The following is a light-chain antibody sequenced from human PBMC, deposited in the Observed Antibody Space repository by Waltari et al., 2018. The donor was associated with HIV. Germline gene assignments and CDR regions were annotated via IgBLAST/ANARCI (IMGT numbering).Light chain of an antibody. CDR1: ISHIGGRNY. Sequence: QSVLTQSPSASGTPGPRVIISCSGSISHIGGRNYSNWYQVLPGTAPKLLIYKNNLRPSGVPDRVSGSKSGTSGFLAISGLRSEDEADYYCAAWDDSLNGVVFGGGTKLTVL. V-gene: IGLV1-44*01. CDR2: KNN. J-gene: IGLJ3*02. CDR3: AAWDDSLNGVV.